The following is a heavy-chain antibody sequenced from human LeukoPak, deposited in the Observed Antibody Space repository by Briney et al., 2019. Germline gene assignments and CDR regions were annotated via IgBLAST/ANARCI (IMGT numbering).Heavy chain of an antibody. J-gene: IGHJ3*02. Sequence: GGSLRLSCVVSGFTFSTYGMHWVRQAPGKGLEWVSDISYDGSYKHYADPVKGRFTISRDNSKNTLYLQMNSLRGDDTAVYYCAKDYLGASPTFDIWGQGTMVTVSS. CDR2: ISYDGSYK. CDR1: GFTFSTYG. V-gene: IGHV3-30*18. D-gene: IGHD1-26*01. CDR3: AKDYLGASPTFDI.